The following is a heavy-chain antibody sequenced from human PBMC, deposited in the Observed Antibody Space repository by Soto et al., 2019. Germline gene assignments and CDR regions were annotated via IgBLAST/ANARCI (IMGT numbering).Heavy chain of an antibody. CDR1: GFTFSSYW. V-gene: IGHV3-7*01. CDR3: ARDYSSSWWGYYYYGMDV. Sequence: PGGSLRLSCAASGFTFSSYWMSWVRQAPGKGLEWVANIKQDGSEKYYVDSVKGRFTISRDNAKNSLYLQRNSLRAEDTAVYYCARDYSSSWWGYYYYGMDVWGQGTTVTVSS. D-gene: IGHD6-13*01. CDR2: IKQDGSEK. J-gene: IGHJ6*02.